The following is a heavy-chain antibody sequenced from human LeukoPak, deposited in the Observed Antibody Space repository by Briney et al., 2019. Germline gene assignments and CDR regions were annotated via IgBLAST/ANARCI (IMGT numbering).Heavy chain of an antibody. CDR1: GFTFSSYS. CDR3: ARDLVVPAAMQGY. V-gene: IGHV3-21*01. Sequence: GGSLRLSCAASGFTFSSYSMNWVRQAPGKGLEWVSSISSSSSYIYYADSVKGRFTISRDNAKNSLYLQMNSLRAEDTAVYYCARDLVVPAAMQGYWGQGTLVTVSS. CDR2: ISSSSSYI. J-gene: IGHJ4*02. D-gene: IGHD2-2*01.